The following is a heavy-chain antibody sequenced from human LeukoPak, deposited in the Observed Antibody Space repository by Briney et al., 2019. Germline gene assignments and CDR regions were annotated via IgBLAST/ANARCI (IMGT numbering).Heavy chain of an antibody. CDR3: AKAHYYDSSGYYYNFDY. CDR1: GFTFSSYA. V-gene: IGHV3-23*01. Sequence: GGSPRLSCAASGFTFSSYAMSWVRQAPGKGLEWVSAISSSGGSTYYADSVKGRFTISRDNSKNTLYLQMNSLRAEDTAVYYCAKAHYYDSSGYYYNFDYWGQGTLVTVSS. J-gene: IGHJ4*01. CDR2: ISSSGGST. D-gene: IGHD3-22*01.